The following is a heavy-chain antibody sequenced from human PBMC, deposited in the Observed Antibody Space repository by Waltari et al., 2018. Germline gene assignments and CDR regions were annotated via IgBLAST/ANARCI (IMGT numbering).Heavy chain of an antibody. Sequence: QVQLVQSGAEVKKPGASVKVSCKASGYTFTGYYMHWVRQAPGQGLEWMGWINPKSGGTNYAQKFQGRVTMTRDTSISTAYMELSRLRSDDTAVYYCARGVVGATLGDAFDIWGQGTMVTVSS. CDR2: INPKSGGT. J-gene: IGHJ3*02. D-gene: IGHD1-26*01. V-gene: IGHV1-2*02. CDR1: GYTFTGYY. CDR3: ARGVVGATLGDAFDI.